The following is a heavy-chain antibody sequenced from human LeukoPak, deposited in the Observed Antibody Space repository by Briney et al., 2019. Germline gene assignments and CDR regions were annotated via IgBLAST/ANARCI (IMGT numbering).Heavy chain of an antibody. CDR1: DYTFTSYG. CDR3: ARDEQVGYCSSTSCPYLY. Sequence: ASVKVSCKASDYTFTSYGISWVRQAPGQGLEWMGWISAYNGNTNYAQKLQGRVTMTTDTSTSTAYMELRSLRSDDTAVYYCARDEQVGYCSSTSCPYLYWGQGTLVTVSS. V-gene: IGHV1-18*01. CDR2: ISAYNGNT. D-gene: IGHD2-2*01. J-gene: IGHJ4*02.